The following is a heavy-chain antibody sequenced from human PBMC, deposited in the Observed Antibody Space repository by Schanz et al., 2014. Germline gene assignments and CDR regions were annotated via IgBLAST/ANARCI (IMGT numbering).Heavy chain of an antibody. CDR1: GFTFSDYY. V-gene: IGHV3-11*01. CDR2: ISNSGYTI. J-gene: IGHJ6*02. D-gene: IGHD6-6*01. Sequence: QVQLVESGGGLVKPGGSLRLSCAASGFTFSDYYMNWIRQAPGKGLEWVSYISNSGYTIYYADSVKARFTISRDNAKTSVFLQMNGLGAEAPAGYYCARAPPPYSSSPYYWYYGMDVWGQGTTVTVSS. CDR3: ARAPPPYSSSPYYWYYGMDV.